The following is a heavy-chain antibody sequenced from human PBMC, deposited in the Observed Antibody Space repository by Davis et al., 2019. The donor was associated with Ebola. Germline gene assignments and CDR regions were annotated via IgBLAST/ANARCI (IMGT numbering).Heavy chain of an antibody. J-gene: IGHJ4*02. D-gene: IGHD6-6*01. Sequence: GESLKISCAASGFTFSHYGMHWVRQAPGKGLEWVSVISYDGSNKYYADSVKGRFTISRDNSKNTLYLQMNSLRAEDTAVYYCARSTALGYWGQGTLVTVSS. CDR3: ARSTALGY. CDR2: ISYDGSNK. CDR1: GFTFSHYG. V-gene: IGHV3-30*03.